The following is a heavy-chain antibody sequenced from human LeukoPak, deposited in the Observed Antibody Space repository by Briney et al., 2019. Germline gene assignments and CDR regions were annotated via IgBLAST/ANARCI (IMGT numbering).Heavy chain of an antibody. D-gene: IGHD3-22*01. CDR3: AKDLRDNSSGYFQPFDY. Sequence: GSLRLSCAASGFTFSSYAISWVRQAPGKGLGWVSAISCSGGSTYYADSVKGRFTISRDNSKNTLYLQMNSLRAEDTAVYYCAKDLRDNSSGYFQPFDYWGQGTLVTVSS. V-gene: IGHV3-23*01. CDR2: ISCSGGST. J-gene: IGHJ4*02. CDR1: GFTFSSYA.